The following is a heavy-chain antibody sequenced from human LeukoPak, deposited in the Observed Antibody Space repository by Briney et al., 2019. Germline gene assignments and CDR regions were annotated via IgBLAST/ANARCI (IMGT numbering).Heavy chain of an antibody. CDR3: ARVRYDFWSGYAYYYMDV. J-gene: IGHJ6*03. CDR2: IYTSGST. V-gene: IGHV4-4*07. D-gene: IGHD3-3*01. Sequence: PSETLSLTCTVSGGSISSYYWSWIRQPAGKGLEWIGRIYTSGSTNYNPSLKSRVTMSVDTSKNQFSLKLSSVTAADTAVYYCARVRYDFWSGYAYYYMDVWGKGTTVTVS. CDR1: GGSISSYY.